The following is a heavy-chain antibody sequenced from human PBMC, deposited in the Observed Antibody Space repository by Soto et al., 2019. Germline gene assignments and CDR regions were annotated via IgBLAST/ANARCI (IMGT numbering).Heavy chain of an antibody. CDR2: ISDSGTNT. D-gene: IGHD6-6*01. V-gene: IGHV3-23*01. CDR1: GFTFSSYA. J-gene: IGHJ4*02. CDR3: ARSSSSSGP. Sequence: EVQLLESGGSLVQPGGSLRLFCAASGFTFSSYAMSWVRQGPGKGLEWVSAISDSGTNTYYADSVKGRFTISRDNSKSTLYLQMNSLRDEDTAIYYCARSSSSSGPWGQGTLVTVSS.